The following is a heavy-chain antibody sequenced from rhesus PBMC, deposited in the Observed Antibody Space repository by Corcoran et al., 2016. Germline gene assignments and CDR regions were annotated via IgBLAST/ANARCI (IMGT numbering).Heavy chain of an antibody. Sequence: QVQLQESGPGVVKPSENLSLTCAVSGGSISDSYRWSWIRQPPGKGLEGMGYTYGISNRTDINPSLKSLVNISNDTSKNQFSLKLSSVTAADTAVYYCAREGVLQFWEWLFPNSYFDIWGPGTPITISS. CDR1: GGSISDSYR. J-gene: IGHJ2*01. D-gene: IGHD3-3*01. CDR2: TYGISNRT. V-gene: IGHV4S10*01. CDR3: AREGVLQFWEWLFPNSYFDI.